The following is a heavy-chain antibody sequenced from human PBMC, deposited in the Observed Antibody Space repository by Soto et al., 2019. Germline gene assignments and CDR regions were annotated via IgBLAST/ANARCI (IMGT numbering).Heavy chain of an antibody. Sequence: PGGSLRLSCAASGFTFSSYDIHWVRQATGKGLEWVSAIGTAGDTYYPGSVKGRFTISREDAKNSLYLQMNSLRAEDTAVYYCARDGSSASPYAMDVWGQGTTVTSP. CDR3: ARDGSSASPYAMDV. CDR2: IGTAGDT. V-gene: IGHV3-13*01. CDR1: GFTFSSYD. J-gene: IGHJ6*02. D-gene: IGHD2-2*01.